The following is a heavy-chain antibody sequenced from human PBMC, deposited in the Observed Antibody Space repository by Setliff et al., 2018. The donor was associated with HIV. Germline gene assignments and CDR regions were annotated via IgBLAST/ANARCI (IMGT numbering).Heavy chain of an antibody. CDR3: TTWLQ. D-gene: IGHD5-12*01. V-gene: IGHV3-15*01. J-gene: IGHJ1*01. CDR1: GFDFSNAW. Sequence: GGSLRLSCAGSGFDFSNAWMSWVRQAPGKGLEWVGRIKSIPNGGTTDYAAPVKGRFTISRDDSKNTLYLQMGSLKTEDTAVYYCTTWLQWGQGTVVTVSS. CDR2: IKSIPNGGTT.